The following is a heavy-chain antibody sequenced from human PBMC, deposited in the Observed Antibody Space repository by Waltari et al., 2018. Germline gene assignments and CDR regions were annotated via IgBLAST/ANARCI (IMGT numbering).Heavy chain of an antibody. CDR1: GFTFSSYS. CDR2: ISSSSRTI. V-gene: IGHV3-48*04. CDR3: ARTQSQLLPPDY. J-gene: IGHJ4*02. Sequence: EVQLVESGGGLVQPGGSLGLSCAASGFTFSSYSLNWVRQAPGKGLEWVSYISSSSRTIFYADSMKGRFTISRDNAKNSLYLQMNSLRAEDTAVYYCARTQSQLLPPDYWGQGTLVTVSS. D-gene: IGHD1-1*01.